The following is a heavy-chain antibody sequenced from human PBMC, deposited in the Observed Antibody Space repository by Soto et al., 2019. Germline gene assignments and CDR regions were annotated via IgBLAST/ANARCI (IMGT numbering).Heavy chain of an antibody. CDR3: AKGVRGYDAFDI. V-gene: IGHV2-70*01. Sequence: SGPTLVNPTQTLTLTCTFSGFSLNTGGMCVSWIRQPPGKALEWLAMIDWDNDKYYTTSLKTRLTISRDTSKNQVVLTLTNVDPVDTATYYCAKGVRGYDAFDIWGQGTMVTVSS. D-gene: IGHD3-10*02. CDR2: IDWDNDK. CDR1: GFSLNTGGMC. J-gene: IGHJ3*02.